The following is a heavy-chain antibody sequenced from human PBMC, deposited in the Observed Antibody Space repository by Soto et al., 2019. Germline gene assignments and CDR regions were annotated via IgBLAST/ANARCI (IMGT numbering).Heavy chain of an antibody. D-gene: IGHD3-9*01. J-gene: IGHJ4*02. CDR2: ISGGGFDT. CDR3: AKDPSTGSADY. Sequence: EVHLLESGGDLVQPGGSLRLSCAPSGFTFSDYAMSWVRQAPGKGLESVSTISGGGFDTHYADSVKGRFTISRDNVKDTLYIQMNSLRVEDTAVYYCAKDPSTGSADYWGQGTLVTVSS. CDR1: GFTFSDYA. V-gene: IGHV3-23*01.